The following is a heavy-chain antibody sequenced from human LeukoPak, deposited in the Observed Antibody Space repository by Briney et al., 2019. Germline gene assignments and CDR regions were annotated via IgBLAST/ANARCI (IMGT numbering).Heavy chain of an antibody. Sequence: PGGSLRLSCAVSGFTFSSYAMSWVRQAPGKGLEWVSAISGSGGSTYYADSVKGRFTISRDNSKNTLYLQMNSLRAEDTAVYYCAKDCSGGSCYSGFDYWGQGTLVTVSS. CDR3: AKDCSGGSCYSGFDY. J-gene: IGHJ4*02. CDR2: ISGSGGST. D-gene: IGHD2-15*01. V-gene: IGHV3-23*01. CDR1: GFTFSSYA.